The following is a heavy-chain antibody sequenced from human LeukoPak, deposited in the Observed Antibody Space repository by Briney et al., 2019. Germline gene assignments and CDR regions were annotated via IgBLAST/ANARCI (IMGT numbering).Heavy chain of an antibody. V-gene: IGHV3-21*01. CDR3: ARGSIVVVTAISDAFDL. J-gene: IGHJ3*01. Sequence: PGGSLRLSCEASGIAFSGYSMNWVRQAPGGSREWVSSISSSRTYIYYADSVKGRFTVSRDNAKNSLYLQMNGLRAEDTAVYYCARGSIVVVTAISDAFDLWGQGTMVSVSS. CDR1: GIAFSGYS. D-gene: IGHD2-21*02. CDR2: ISSSRTYI.